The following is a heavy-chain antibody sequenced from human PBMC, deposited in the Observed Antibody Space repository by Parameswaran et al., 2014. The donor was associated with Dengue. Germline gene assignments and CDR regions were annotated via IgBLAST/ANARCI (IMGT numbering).Heavy chain of an antibody. J-gene: IGHJ6*02. Sequence: GGSLTTPCAASGFTFSSYWMHWVRQAPGKGLVWVSRINSDGSSTSYADSVKGRFTISRDNAKNTLYLQMNSLRAEDTAVYFCSRENYYYHGVDVWGQGTAVTVSS. CDR2: INSDGSST. CDR3: SRENYYYHGVDV. V-gene: IGHV3-74*01. CDR1: GFTFSSYW.